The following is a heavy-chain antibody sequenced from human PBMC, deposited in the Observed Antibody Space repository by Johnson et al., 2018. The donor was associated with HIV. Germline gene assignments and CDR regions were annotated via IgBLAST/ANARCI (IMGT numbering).Heavy chain of an antibody. CDR1: GFTFSSYG. D-gene: IGHD1-26*01. CDR3: ARVRAGRENAFDI. V-gene: IGHV3-30*02. CDR2: IRYAGSNK. Sequence: QVQLVESGGGVVQPGGSLRLSCAASGFTFSSYGMHWVRQAPGKGLEWVAFIRYAGSNKYYADSVKGRFTIYRDNSKNTLYLQMNSLRAEDTAIYYCARVRAGRENAFDIWGQGTMVTVSS. J-gene: IGHJ3*02.